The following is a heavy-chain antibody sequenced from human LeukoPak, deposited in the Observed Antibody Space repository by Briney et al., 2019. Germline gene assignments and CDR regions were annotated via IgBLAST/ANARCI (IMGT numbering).Heavy chain of an antibody. CDR2: IKSDGSNI. Sequence: PGGSLRLSCAASGFTFSTYWMHWVRQAPGKGLVWVSRIKSDGSNILYGDSVKGRFTISRDNSKNTLYLQMNSLRAEDTAVYYCTKNFWSDKYSYYYMDVCGKGATVTVSS. D-gene: IGHD3-3*01. J-gene: IGHJ6*03. V-gene: IGHV3-74*01. CDR3: TKNFWSDKYSYYYMDV. CDR1: GFTFSTYW.